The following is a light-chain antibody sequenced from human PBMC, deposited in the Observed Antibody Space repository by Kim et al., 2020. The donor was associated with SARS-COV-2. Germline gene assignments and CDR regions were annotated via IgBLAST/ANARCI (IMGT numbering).Light chain of an antibody. CDR1: RIDRKY. CDR2: QDT. CDR3: QAWDNSGV. V-gene: IGLV3-1*01. J-gene: IGLJ2*01. Sequence: VPVAPGKTAYSTCSGHRIDRKYVYWYQQKPGQSPLLVMSQDTKRPSGIPERFSGSTSGSTATLTSSGTQAMDEADYYCQAWDNSGVFGGGTQLTVL.